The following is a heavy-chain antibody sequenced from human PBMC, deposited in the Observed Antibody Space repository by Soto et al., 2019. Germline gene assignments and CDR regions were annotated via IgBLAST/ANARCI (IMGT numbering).Heavy chain of an antibody. Sequence: QVQLVESGGGVVQPGRSLRLSCAASGFTFSSYGMHWVRQAPGKGPEWVAVISYDGSNKYYAASVKGRFTISRENSKNTLYLQMNRLRAEDTAVYYCAKDKVPAVVTAPFDYWGPGTLVTVSS. V-gene: IGHV3-30*18. D-gene: IGHD2-21*02. CDR1: GFTFSSYG. CDR2: ISYDGSNK. J-gene: IGHJ4*02. CDR3: AKDKVPAVVTAPFDY.